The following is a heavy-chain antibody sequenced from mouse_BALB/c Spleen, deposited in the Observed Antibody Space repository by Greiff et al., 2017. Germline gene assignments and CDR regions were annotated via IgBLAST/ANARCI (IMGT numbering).Heavy chain of an antibody. CDR1: GFNIKDTY. CDR2: IDPANGNT. D-gene: IGHD2-4*01. V-gene: IGHV14-3*02. CDR3: ARIYYDYDVGAMDY. J-gene: IGHJ4*01. Sequence: EVKLVESGAELVKPGASVKLSCTASGFNIKDTYMHWVKQRPEQGLEWIGRIDPANGNTKYDPKFQGKATITADTSSNTAYLQLSSLTSEDTAVYYCARIYYDYDVGAMDYWGQGTSVTVSS.